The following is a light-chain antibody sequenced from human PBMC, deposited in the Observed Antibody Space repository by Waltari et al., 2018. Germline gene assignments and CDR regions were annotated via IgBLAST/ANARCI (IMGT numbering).Light chain of an antibody. CDR3: QQYFGSPPIT. J-gene: IGKJ5*01. V-gene: IGKV4-1*01. CDR2: WAS. Sequence: DIVMTQSLDPLAVFLGDRVTINGKSTHLLLYTSANNTYLAWYQQKPGQPPKLLIYWASNRESGVPDRFSGSGSGTDFTLTITSLQAEDVAVYYCQQYFGSPPITFGRGTRLEIK. CDR1: HLLLYTSANNTY.